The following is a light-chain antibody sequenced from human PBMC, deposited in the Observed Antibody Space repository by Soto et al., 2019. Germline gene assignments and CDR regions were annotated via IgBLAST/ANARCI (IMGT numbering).Light chain of an antibody. CDR3: ATWDNSLSTVV. CDR2: DNN. V-gene: IGLV1-51*01. J-gene: IGLJ2*01. CDR1: SSNIGNNY. Sequence: QSVLTQPPSVSEAPGQKVTISYVGSSSNIGNNYVSWYQQFPGTAPKLLVYDNNKRPSGIPDRFSGSKSGTSATLGITGLQTGDEAEYFCATWDNSLSTVVFGGGTKLTVL.